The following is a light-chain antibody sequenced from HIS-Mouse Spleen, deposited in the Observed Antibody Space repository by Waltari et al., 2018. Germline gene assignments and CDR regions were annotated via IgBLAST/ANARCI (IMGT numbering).Light chain of an antibody. V-gene: IGLV2-11*01. CDR1: SSDVGGYNY. Sequence: QSALTQPRSVSGSPGQSVTISCTGTSSDVGGYNYVSWYQQHPGKAPKLMIYDVSKRPSGVPDRFAGSKAGNTASLTISGLQAEEEADYYCCSYAGSYTFPYVFGTGTKVTVL. J-gene: IGLJ1*01. CDR2: DVS. CDR3: CSYAGSYTFPYV.